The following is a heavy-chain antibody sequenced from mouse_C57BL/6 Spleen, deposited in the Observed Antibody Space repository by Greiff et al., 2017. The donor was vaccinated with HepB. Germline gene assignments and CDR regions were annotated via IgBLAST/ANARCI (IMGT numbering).Heavy chain of an antibody. J-gene: IGHJ2*01. D-gene: IGHD1-1*01. CDR1: GYTFTDYN. CDR3: ARSTTVHFDY. CDR2: INPNNGGT. V-gene: IGHV1-22*01. Sequence: EVKLVESGPELVKPGASVKMSCKASGYTFTDYNMHWVKQSHGKSLEWIGYINPNNGGTSYNQKFKGKATLTVNKSSSTAYMELRSLTSEDSAVYYCARSTTVHFDYWGQGTTLTVSS.